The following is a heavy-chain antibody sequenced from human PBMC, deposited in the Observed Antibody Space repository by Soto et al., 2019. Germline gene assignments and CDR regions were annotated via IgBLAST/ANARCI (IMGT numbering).Heavy chain of an antibody. V-gene: IGHV4-31*03. D-gene: IGHD3-3*01. CDR3: ARGMYYDFWSGYYTDYYYYGMDV. CDR2: IYYSGST. J-gene: IGHJ6*02. Sequence: SETLSLTCTVSGGSISSGGYYWSWIRQHPGKGLEWIGYIYYSGSTYYNPSLKSRVTISVDTSKNQFSLKLSSVTAADTAVYYCARGMYYDFWSGYYTDYYYYGMDVWGQGTTVTVSS. CDR1: GGSISSGGYY.